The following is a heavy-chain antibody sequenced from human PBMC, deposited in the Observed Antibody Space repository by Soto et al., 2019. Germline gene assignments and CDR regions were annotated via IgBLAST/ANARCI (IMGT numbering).Heavy chain of an antibody. CDR1: GFTFSSYW. D-gene: IGHD3-22*01. Sequence: PGGSLRLSCAASGFTFSSYWMSWVRQAPGKGLEWVSAISGSGGSTYYADSVKGRFTISRDNSKNTLYLQMNSLRAEDTAVYYCAKYIVVVHDAFDIWGQGTMVTVSS. V-gene: IGHV3-23*01. CDR3: AKYIVVVHDAFDI. CDR2: ISGSGGST. J-gene: IGHJ3*02.